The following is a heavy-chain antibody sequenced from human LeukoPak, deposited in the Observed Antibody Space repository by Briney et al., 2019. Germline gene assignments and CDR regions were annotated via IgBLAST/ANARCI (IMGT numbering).Heavy chain of an antibody. V-gene: IGHV4-34*01. CDR3: ARGRHDISMIVVVMTSVSYYLDV. J-gene: IGHJ6*03. CDR2: INPSGST. Sequence: SETLSLTCAVYGGSFSGYHWTWIRQSPGKGLEWIGDINPSGSTYYNPSLKSRLTISVDTSKNQFSLKLRSVTAADTAVYYCARGRHDISMIVVVMTSVSYYLDVWGKGTTVTVS. CDR1: GGSFSGYH. D-gene: IGHD3-22*01.